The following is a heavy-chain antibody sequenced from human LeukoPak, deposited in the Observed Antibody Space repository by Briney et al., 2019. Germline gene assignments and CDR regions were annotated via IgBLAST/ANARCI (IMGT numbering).Heavy chain of an antibody. V-gene: IGHV1-69*04. Sequence: GASVKVSCKASGGTFSSYAISWVRQAPGQGLEWMGRIIPILGIANYAQKFQGRVTITADKSTSTAYMELSSLRSEDTAVYYCARDEGIAAAGTKGPFDYWGQGTLVTVSS. J-gene: IGHJ4*02. CDR2: IIPILGIA. CDR1: GGTFSSYA. CDR3: ARDEGIAAAGTKGPFDY. D-gene: IGHD6-13*01.